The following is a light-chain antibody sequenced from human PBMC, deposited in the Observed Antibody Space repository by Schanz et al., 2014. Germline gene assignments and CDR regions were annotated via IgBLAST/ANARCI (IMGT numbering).Light chain of an antibody. V-gene: IGKV3-11*01. CDR1: QSVSYY. Sequence: EIVVTQSPATLSLSPGERATLSCRASQSVSYYLAWYQQKPGQAPRLLIYGASSRATGIPARFSGSGSGTDFTLTISSLEPEDFAVYYCQQRSIWPLTFGGGTKVEIK. CDR3: QQRSIWPLT. CDR2: GAS. J-gene: IGKJ4*01.